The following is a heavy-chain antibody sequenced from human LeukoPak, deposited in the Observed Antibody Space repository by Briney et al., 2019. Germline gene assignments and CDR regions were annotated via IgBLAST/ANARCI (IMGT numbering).Heavy chain of an antibody. CDR2: IYTSGST. CDR1: GGSISSYY. V-gene: IGHV4-4*07. D-gene: IGHD3-22*01. Sequence: SETLSRTCTVSGGSISSYYWSWIRQPAGKGLEWIGRIYTSGSTNYNPSLKSRVTMSVDTSKNQFSLKLSSVTAADTAVYYCARGRGSYDSSGSWFDPWGQGTLVTVSS. J-gene: IGHJ5*02. CDR3: ARGRGSYDSSGSWFDP.